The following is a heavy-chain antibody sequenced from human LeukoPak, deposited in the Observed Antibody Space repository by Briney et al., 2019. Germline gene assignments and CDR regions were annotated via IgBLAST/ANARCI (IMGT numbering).Heavy chain of an antibody. D-gene: IGHD3-10*01. V-gene: IGHV4-59*08. Sequence: SETLSLTCTVSGGSISSYYWSWIRQPPGKGLEWIGYIYYSGSTNYNPSLKSRVTISVDTSKNQFSLKLSSVTAADTAVYYCARHSSGIEPGAYYYYYGMDVWGQGTTVTVSS. J-gene: IGHJ6*02. CDR2: IYYSGST. CDR1: GGSISSYY. CDR3: ARHSSGIEPGAYYYYYGMDV.